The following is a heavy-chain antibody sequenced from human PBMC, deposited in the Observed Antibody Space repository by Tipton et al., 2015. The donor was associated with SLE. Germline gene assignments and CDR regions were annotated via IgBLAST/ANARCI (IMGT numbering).Heavy chain of an antibody. D-gene: IGHD4-17*01. V-gene: IGHV4-59*11. CDR2: MYYSGSI. J-gene: IGHJ4*02. CDR3: ARLAYGDDSAY. Sequence: TLSLTCTVSGVYINSHYWSWIRQSPGKGLEWIGYMYYSGSINYNPSLKSRVTISIDTSTSQFSLKVRSVTAADTAIYYCARLAYGDDSAYWGQGTLVTVSS. CDR1: GVYINSHY.